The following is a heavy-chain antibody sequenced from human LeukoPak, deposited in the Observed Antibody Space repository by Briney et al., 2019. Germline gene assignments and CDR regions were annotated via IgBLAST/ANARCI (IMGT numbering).Heavy chain of an antibody. V-gene: IGHV3-30-3*01. CDR2: ASHIGNNK. Sequence: GRSLRLSCAASGFIFSNYPMHWIRQAPGKGLEWVAVASHIGNNKYYPNAVRGRFTISRDNSKDTLFLQMDSLRTEDTAVYYCAREIPNAFDIWGQGTMVTVSS. CDR1: GFIFSNYP. J-gene: IGHJ3*02. CDR3: AREIPNAFDI.